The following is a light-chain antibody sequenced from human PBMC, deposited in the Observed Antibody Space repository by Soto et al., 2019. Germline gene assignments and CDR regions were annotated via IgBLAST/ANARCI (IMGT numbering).Light chain of an antibody. CDR3: QQTYSTPRT. Sequence: IQMTQSPSSLSASVGARVTISCRASQSIATYLNWYQQKPGKAPNLLSYEASSLQSGVPSGFSGTGSGTDFTLTISSLQPEDFATYYCQQTYSTPRTFGQGTKVDIK. J-gene: IGKJ1*01. CDR1: QSIATY. V-gene: IGKV1-39*01. CDR2: EAS.